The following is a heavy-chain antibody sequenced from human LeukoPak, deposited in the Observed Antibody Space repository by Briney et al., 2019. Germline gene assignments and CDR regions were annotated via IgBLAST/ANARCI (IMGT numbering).Heavy chain of an antibody. V-gene: IGHV4-39*01. Sequence: SETLSLTCSVSGGSITNLSSYWGCIRQSPGKGLEWIGTVYQSGTTYYNPSLETRVTISIDKSKSQFSLRLNSLTAADTAVYYWARHRRYVYYYMDVWGKGTTVTVSS. CDR2: VYQSGTT. CDR3: ARHRRYVYYYMDV. D-gene: IGHD3-10*02. J-gene: IGHJ6*03. CDR1: GGSITNLSSY.